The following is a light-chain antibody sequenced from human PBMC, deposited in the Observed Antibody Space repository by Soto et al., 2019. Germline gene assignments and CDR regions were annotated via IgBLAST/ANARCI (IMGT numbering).Light chain of an antibody. CDR3: QQLCTLPFT. CDR1: QGIRNY. Sequence: DIQLTQSPSFLSASVGDRVTITCRASQGIRNYLAWYQQKPGRAPKLLIYIASTLQSGVPARFSGSYSGTEFTLTISSLQPEDFAAYHCQQLCTLPFTFGQGTRLEIK. CDR2: IAS. J-gene: IGKJ5*01. V-gene: IGKV1-9*01.